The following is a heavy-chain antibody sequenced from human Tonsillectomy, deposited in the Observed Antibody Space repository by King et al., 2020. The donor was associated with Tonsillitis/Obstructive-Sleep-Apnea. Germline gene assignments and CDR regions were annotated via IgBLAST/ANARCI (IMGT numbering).Heavy chain of an antibody. CDR1: GFSLSTSGVG. CDR3: AHRQGAYDYIWGSYLGAFDI. D-gene: IGHD3-16*01. V-gene: IGHV2-5*02. Sequence: ITLKESGPTLVKPTQTLTLTCTFSGFSLSTSGVGVGWIRQPPGKALEWLALIYWDDDKRYSPSLQSRLTITKDTSKNKVVLTMTNMDPVDTATYYCAHRQGAYDYIWGSYLGAFDIWGQGTMVTVSS. J-gene: IGHJ3*02. CDR2: IYWDDDK.